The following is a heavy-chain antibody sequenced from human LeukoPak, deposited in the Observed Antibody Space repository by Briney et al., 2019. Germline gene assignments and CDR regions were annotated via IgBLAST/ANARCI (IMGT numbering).Heavy chain of an antibody. Sequence: ASVKVSCKASGYTFTSYDINWVRQASGQGLEWMGWMNPNSGNTGYAQNLQGRVTMTRNTSISTAYMELNSLRSEDTAMYYCARGLPDIGPPDWFDPWGQGTLVTVST. J-gene: IGHJ5*02. V-gene: IGHV1-8*01. CDR2: MNPNSGNT. CDR3: ARGLPDIGPPDWFDP. CDR1: GYTFTSYD.